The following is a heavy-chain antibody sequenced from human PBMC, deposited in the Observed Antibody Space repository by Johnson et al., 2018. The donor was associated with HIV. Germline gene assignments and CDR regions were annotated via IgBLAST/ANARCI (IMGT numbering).Heavy chain of an antibody. CDR1: GFTFSRYW. J-gene: IGHJ3*02. CDR2: IKQDGSEK. V-gene: IGHV3-7*02. CDR3: ARNGLIPAAKGVAFDI. Sequence: VQLVESGGGLVQPGGSLRLSCAASGFTFSRYWMSWVRQAPGKGLEWVAKIKQDGSEKYYVDSVKGRFTISRDNAKNSLYLQMNSLRAEDTAVYYCARNGLIPAAKGVAFDIWGQGTTVTVSS. D-gene: IGHD2-2*01.